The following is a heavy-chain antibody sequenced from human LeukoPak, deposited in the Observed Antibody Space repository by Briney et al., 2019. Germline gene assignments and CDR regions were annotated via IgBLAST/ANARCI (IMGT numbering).Heavy chain of an antibody. D-gene: IGHD6-13*01. CDR1: GFSFSNYG. J-gene: IGHJ5*02. CDR2: ISGSGGST. CDR3: AKAPAGPEYSSSWRFGYNWFDP. Sequence: PGGSLRLSCAASGFSFSNYGRTWVRQAPGKGLEWVAAISGSGGSTYYADSVKGRFTISRDNSKNTLYLQMNSLRGEDTAVYFCAKAPAGPEYSSSWRFGYNWFDPWGQGTLVTVSS. V-gene: IGHV3-23*01.